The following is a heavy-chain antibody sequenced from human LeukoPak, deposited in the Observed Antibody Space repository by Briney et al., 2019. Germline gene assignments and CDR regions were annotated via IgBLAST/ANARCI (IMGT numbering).Heavy chain of an antibody. Sequence: KPSEPRPSRGTSSGGSIGNNVRSVIRQPPGKGLEWGGYIYYSGSTNYNPSLKSRVTTSVDTSKNKLSLKLSSVTAADTAVYYCARVIGYCSSPSCFGYFDTWGQGTLVTVSS. CDR2: IYYSGST. V-gene: IGHV4-59*08. D-gene: IGHD2-2*01. J-gene: IGHJ4*02. CDR1: GGSIGNNV. CDR3: ARVIGYCSSPSCFGYFDT.